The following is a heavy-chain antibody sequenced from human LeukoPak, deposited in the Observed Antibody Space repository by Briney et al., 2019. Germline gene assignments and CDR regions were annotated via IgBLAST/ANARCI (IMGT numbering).Heavy chain of an antibody. D-gene: IGHD6-13*01. CDR1: GFTFSSYS. CDR3: AKTHSSSWHPLDF. Sequence: GGSLRLSRAASGFTFSSYSMNWVRQAPGKGLEWVSYISSSSSTIYYADSVKGRFTISRDNSNNTLYLQMNNLRAEDTAVYYCAKTHSSSWHPLDFWGQGTLVTASS. J-gene: IGHJ4*02. V-gene: IGHV3-48*01. CDR2: ISSSSSTI.